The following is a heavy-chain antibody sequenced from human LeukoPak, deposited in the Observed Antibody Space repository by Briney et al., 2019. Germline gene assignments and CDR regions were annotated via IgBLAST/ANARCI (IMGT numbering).Heavy chain of an antibody. J-gene: IGHJ4*02. Sequence: ASVKVSCKASGYTFSAYYIHWVRQAPGQGLEWMGWINPNSGDTNSAQKFQGRVTMTRDTSISTVYMEVSSLISDDTAVYYCARVNRALDYWGQGTLVTVSS. CDR3: ARVNRALDY. CDR2: INPNSGDT. V-gene: IGHV1-2*02. CDR1: GYTFSAYY.